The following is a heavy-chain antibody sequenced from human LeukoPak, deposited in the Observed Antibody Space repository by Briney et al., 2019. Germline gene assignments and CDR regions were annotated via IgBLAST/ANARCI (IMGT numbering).Heavy chain of an antibody. D-gene: IGHD1-7*01. CDR2: IGTSSNNI. J-gene: IGHJ4*02. CDR3: ASGTVGNYALDY. CDR1: GLTLSRYN. Sequence: GGSLRLSCAASGLTLSRYNMNWVRQAPGKGLEWVSFIGTSSNNIYYTDSVKGRFTISRDNANNSLYLQVDSLRLEDTAVYFCASGTVGNYALDYWGQGTLVTVSS. V-gene: IGHV3-21*01.